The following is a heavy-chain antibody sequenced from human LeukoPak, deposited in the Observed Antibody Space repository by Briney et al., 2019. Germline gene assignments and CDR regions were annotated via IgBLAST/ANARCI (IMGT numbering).Heavy chain of an antibody. D-gene: IGHD5-12*01. CDR2: VNHSGRT. V-gene: IGHV4-34*01. CDR1: GGSFSGYY. Sequence: SETLSLTCAVYGGSFSGYYWAWIRQPPEKGLEWIGEVNHSGRTNYKPSLKSRVTISVDTSKNQFSLKLSSVTAADTAVYYCARGDSGYEPLDYWGQGTLVTVSS. CDR3: ARGDSGYEPLDY. J-gene: IGHJ4*02.